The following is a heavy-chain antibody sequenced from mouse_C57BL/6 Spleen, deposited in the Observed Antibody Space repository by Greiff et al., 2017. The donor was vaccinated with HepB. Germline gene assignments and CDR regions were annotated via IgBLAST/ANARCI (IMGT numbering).Heavy chain of an antibody. Sequence: VQLQQPGTELVKPGASVKLSCKASGYTFTSYWMHWVKQRPGQGLEWIGNINPSNGGTNYNEKFKSKATLTVDKSSSTAYMQRSSLTSEDSAVYYCAREGTVVAPFDYWGQGTTLTVSS. CDR1: GYTFTSYW. V-gene: IGHV1-53*01. CDR3: AREGTVVAPFDY. CDR2: INPSNGGT. J-gene: IGHJ2*01. D-gene: IGHD1-1*01.